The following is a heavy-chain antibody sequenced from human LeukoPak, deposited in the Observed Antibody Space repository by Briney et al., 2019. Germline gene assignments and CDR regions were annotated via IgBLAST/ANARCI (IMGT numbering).Heavy chain of an antibody. Sequence: GGSLRLSCAASGFTFSSYAMSWVRQAPGKGLEWVSAISGSGGSTYYADSVKGRFTISRDNSKNTLYLQMNSLRAEDTAVYYCVKDSSSWYLYYFDYWGQGTLVTVSS. J-gene: IGHJ4*02. V-gene: IGHV3-23*01. CDR1: GFTFSSYA. D-gene: IGHD6-13*01. CDR2: ISGSGGST. CDR3: VKDSSSWYLYYFDY.